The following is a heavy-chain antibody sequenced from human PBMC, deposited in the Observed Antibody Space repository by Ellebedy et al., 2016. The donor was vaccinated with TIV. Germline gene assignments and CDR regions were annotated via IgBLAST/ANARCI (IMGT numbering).Heavy chain of an antibody. Sequence: GGSLRLSXTASGFSISNYGMHWVRQAPGKGLEWVAVISYDSNRKYCAESVKGRFTISRDNSNNTLFLQMNSLRAEDTALYYCARVSVPDGGQYDVFDVWGRGTMVTVSS. D-gene: IGHD3-16*01. CDR1: GFSISNYG. CDR2: ISYDSNRK. J-gene: IGHJ3*01. V-gene: IGHV3-30*03. CDR3: ARVSVPDGGQYDVFDV.